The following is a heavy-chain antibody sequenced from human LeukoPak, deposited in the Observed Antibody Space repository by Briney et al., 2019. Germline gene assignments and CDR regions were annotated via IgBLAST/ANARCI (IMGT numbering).Heavy chain of an antibody. CDR2: IIPIFGTA. CDR1: GGTFSSYA. V-gene: IGHV1-69*05. J-gene: IGHJ5*02. Sequence: ASVKVSCKASGGTFSSYAISWVRQAPGQGLEWMGGIIPIFGTANYAQKFQGRVTITTDESTSTAYMELSSLRSEDTAVYYCARDRSSGSYYPNWFDPWGQGTLVTVSS. CDR3: ARDRSSGSYYPNWFDP. D-gene: IGHD3-10*01.